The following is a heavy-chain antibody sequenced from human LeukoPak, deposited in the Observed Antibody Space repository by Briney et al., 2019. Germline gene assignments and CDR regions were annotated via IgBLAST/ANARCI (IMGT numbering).Heavy chain of an antibody. CDR3: ARDRPSGSYYGGFDY. CDR1: GFTFRSYS. CDR2: ISSSSSYI. J-gene: IGHJ4*02. D-gene: IGHD1-26*01. V-gene: IGHV3-21*01. Sequence: GGSLRLSCAASGFTFRSYSMNWVRQAPEKGLEWVSSISSSSSYIYYADSVKGRFTISRDNAKNSLYLQMNSLRAEDTAVYYCARDRPSGSYYGGFDYWGQGTLVTVSS.